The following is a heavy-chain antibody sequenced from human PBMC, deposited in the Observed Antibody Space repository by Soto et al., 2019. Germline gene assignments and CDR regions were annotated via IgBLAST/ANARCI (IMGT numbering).Heavy chain of an antibody. V-gene: IGHV4-34*01. Sequence: PSETLSLTCAVYGGSFSGYYWSWIRQPPGKGLEWIGEINHSVSTNYNPSLKSPVTIAVDTSKNQFSLKLSSVTAAYTAVYYCARVWVGAIYYYYYGMDVWGQGTTVTVSS. J-gene: IGHJ6*02. CDR3: ARVWVGAIYYYYYGMDV. CDR1: GGSFSGYY. D-gene: IGHD1-26*01. CDR2: INHSVST.